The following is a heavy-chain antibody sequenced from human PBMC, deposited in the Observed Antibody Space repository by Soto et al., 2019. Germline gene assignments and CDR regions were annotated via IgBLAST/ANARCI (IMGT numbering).Heavy chain of an antibody. J-gene: IGHJ4*02. CDR3: ARDAASSLDH. D-gene: IGHD6-13*01. Sequence: EVQLVESGGGLVKPGGSLRLSCAASGFTFKLYTMHWVRQAPGKGLEWVSFCPPSSSSISYAYSVEGLFTISRDNARNSLYLQIHNLSAEDTDAYYYARDAASSLDHWGQGPLVTFSS. V-gene: IGHV3-21*01. CDR1: GFTFKLYT. CDR2: CPPSSSSI.